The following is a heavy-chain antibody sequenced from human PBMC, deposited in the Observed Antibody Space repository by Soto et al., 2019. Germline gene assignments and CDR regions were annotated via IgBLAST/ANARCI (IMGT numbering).Heavy chain of an antibody. CDR1: GYSFTSYW. D-gene: IGHD4-17*01. V-gene: IGHV5-51*01. Sequence: PGESLKISCKGSGYSFTSYWIGWVRQMPGKGLGWMGIIYPGDSDTRYSPSFQGQVTISADKSISSAYLQWSSLKASDTAMYYCARQNYPVTVTTNYFDYWGQGTLVTVSS. J-gene: IGHJ4*02. CDR2: IYPGDSDT. CDR3: ARQNYPVTVTTNYFDY.